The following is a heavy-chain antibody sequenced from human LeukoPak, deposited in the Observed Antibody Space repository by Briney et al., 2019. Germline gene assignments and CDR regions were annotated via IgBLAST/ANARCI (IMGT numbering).Heavy chain of an antibody. CDR1: GGTFSSYA. CDR3: ARMELSGEGYCSSTSCTFQH. J-gene: IGHJ1*01. Sequence: ASVKVSCKASGGTFSSYAISWVRQAPGQGLEWMGRIIPILGIANYAQKFQGRVTITADKSTSTAYMELSSLRSEDTAVYYCARMELSGEGYCSSTSCTFQHWGRGTLVTVSS. V-gene: IGHV1-69*04. D-gene: IGHD2-2*01. CDR2: IIPILGIA.